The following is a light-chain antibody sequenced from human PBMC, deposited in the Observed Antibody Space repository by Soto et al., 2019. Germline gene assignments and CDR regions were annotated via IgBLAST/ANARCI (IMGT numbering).Light chain of an antibody. CDR2: AAS. Sequence: DIPLTQSPSFLSASVGDRVAITCRASQGISSFLAWYQQKPGESPKLLISAASTLQSGVPSRFSGSGSGTEFTLTISSLQPEDFATYYCQQLNSYTLTFGGGTKVEIK. V-gene: IGKV1-9*01. J-gene: IGKJ4*01. CDR3: QQLNSYTLT. CDR1: QGISSF.